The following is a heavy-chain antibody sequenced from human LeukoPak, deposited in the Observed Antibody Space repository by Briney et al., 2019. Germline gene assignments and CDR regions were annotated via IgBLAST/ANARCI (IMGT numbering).Heavy chain of an antibody. CDR3: ARGFAAYDTSDYAFSYY. Sequence: ASVKVSCKASGYTFTNYDLTWVRQATGPGLEWMGWMNPNSGDTGYAQKFQGRLTMTRDTSISTAYMELSSLRSEDTAVYYCARGFAAYDTSDYAFSYYWGQGTLVTVSS. CDR1: GYTFTNYD. V-gene: IGHV1-8*01. CDR2: MNPNSGDT. J-gene: IGHJ4*02. D-gene: IGHD3-22*01.